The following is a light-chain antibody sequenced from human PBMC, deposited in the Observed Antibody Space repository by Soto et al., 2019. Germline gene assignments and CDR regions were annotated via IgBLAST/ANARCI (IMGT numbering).Light chain of an antibody. CDR1: SGHSSYA. J-gene: IGLJ3*02. CDR3: QTWGTGWV. Sequence: QLVLTQSPSASASLGASVKFTCTLSSGHSSYAIAWHQQQPEKGPRYLMKVNSDGSHSKGDGIPDRFSGSSSGTERYLTISSLQSEDEADYYCQTWGTGWVFGGGTKLTVL. V-gene: IGLV4-69*01. CDR2: VNSDGSH.